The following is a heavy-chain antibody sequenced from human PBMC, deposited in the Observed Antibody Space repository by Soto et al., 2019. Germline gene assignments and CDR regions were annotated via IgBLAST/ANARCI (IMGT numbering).Heavy chain of an antibody. V-gene: IGHV3-30*03. D-gene: IGHD5-18*01. CDR3: ARGGYSRGYNWFDP. J-gene: IGHJ5*02. Sequence: GRSLTVACAASGLTLSRYGIHCVRQAPGKGLEWVAVISYDGSNKYYADSVKGRFTISRDNSKNTLYLQMNSLRAEDMAVYYCARGGYSRGYNWFDPWGQGTLVTVSA. CDR2: ISYDGSNK. CDR1: GLTLSRYG.